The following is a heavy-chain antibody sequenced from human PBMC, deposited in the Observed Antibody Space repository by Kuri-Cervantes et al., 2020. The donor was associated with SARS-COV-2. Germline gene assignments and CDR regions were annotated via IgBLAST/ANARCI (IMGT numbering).Heavy chain of an antibody. CDR2: IKQDGSEK. D-gene: IGHD3-16*02. Sequence: ETLSLTCAVYGGSFSGYYWSWIRQAPGKGLEWVANIKQDGSEKYYVDSVKGRFTISRDNAKNSLYLQMNSLRAEDTAVYYCARDILSFLGTHYFDYWGRGTLVTVSS. V-gene: IGHV3-7*01. CDR1: GGSFSGYY. J-gene: IGHJ4*02. CDR3: ARDILSFLGTHYFDY.